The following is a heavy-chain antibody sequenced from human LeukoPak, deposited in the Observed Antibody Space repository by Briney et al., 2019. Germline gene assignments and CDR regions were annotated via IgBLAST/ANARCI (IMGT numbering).Heavy chain of an antibody. CDR2: ISYDGSNK. CDR1: GFTFSSYA. D-gene: IGHD3-22*01. Sequence: GGSLRLSCAASGFTFSSYAMHWVRQAPGKGLEWVAVISYDGSNKYYADSVKGRFTISRDNSKNTLYLQMNSLRAEDTAVYYCARDGGLDSSGPFDYWSQGTLVTASS. J-gene: IGHJ4*02. V-gene: IGHV3-30-3*01. CDR3: ARDGGLDSSGPFDY.